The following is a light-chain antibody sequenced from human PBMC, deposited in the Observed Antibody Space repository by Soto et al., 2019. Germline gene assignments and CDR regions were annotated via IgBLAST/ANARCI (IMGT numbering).Light chain of an antibody. CDR3: QQYTTYPLT. J-gene: IGKJ4*01. CDR2: KAS. V-gene: IGKV1-5*03. Sequence: DIQMTQSPSTLSASVGDRVTITCRASQSISTWLAWYQQKPGKAPKLLIYKASSLEGGVPSRFSGSGSGTEFNITISSLQPDDFAPYYCQQYTTYPLTFGGGTTVDTK. CDR1: QSISTW.